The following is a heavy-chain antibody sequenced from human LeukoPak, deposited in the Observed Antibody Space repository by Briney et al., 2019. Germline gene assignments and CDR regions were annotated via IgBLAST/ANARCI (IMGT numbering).Heavy chain of an antibody. CDR1: GDTFSSYA. CDR2: IIPILVPA. Sequence: SVKVSCKASGDTFSSYAISWVRQAPGQGLEWMGGIIPILVPANYAQKFQGRVTITADESTSTAYMELSSLRSEDTAVYYCARGLGYCSSTSCHYYYYYGMDVWGQGTTVTVSS. J-gene: IGHJ6*02. V-gene: IGHV1-69*01. D-gene: IGHD2-2*01. CDR3: ARGLGYCSSTSCHYYYYYGMDV.